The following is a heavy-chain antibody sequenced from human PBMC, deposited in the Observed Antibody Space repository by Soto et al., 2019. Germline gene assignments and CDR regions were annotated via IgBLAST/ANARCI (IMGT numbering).Heavy chain of an antibody. D-gene: IGHD6-19*01. CDR2: IYHSGST. V-gene: IGHV4-38-2*01. Sequence: PSATLSLTCAVSGYSISSGYYWGWIRQPPGKGLEWIGSIYHSGSTYYNPSLKSRVTISVDTSKNQFSLKLSSVTAADTAVYYCARSPKSSGWSWWFDPWGQGTLVTVSS. CDR3: ARSPKSSGWSWWFDP. CDR1: GYSISSGYY. J-gene: IGHJ5*02.